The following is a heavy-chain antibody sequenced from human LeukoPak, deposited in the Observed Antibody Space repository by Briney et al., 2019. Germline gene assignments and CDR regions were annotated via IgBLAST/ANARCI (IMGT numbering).Heavy chain of an antibody. CDR1: GFTFDDYG. D-gene: IGHD6-19*01. V-gene: IGHV3-20*04. CDR3: ARVRQSSGWYPFDY. Sequence: RGSLRDSCAASGFTFDDYGMSWVRQAPGKGPEWVSGINWNGGSTGYADPVKGRFTISRDNAKNSLYLQMNSLRAEDTALYYCARVRQSSGWYPFDYWGQGTRVTVSS. CDR2: INWNGGST. J-gene: IGHJ4*02.